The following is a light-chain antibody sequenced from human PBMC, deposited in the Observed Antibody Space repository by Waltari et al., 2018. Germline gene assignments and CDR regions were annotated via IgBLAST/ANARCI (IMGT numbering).Light chain of an antibody. Sequence: QSVLTQPPSVSAAPGQRVTISCSGGSSNIGNNYVSWYQQFPGTAPKLLNYANTGRPTGIPGRSSGSKSGTSATLDITGRQAGDEADYYCGTWDSSLSGAVFGGGTHLTVL. CDR3: GTWDSSLSGAV. J-gene: IGLJ7*01. CDR2: ANT. CDR1: SSNIGNNY. V-gene: IGLV1-51*02.